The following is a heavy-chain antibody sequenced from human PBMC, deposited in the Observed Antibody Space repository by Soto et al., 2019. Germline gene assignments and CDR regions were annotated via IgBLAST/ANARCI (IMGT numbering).Heavy chain of an antibody. J-gene: IGHJ5*02. CDR3: ARDREMYYDFWSGYYTGNWFDP. V-gene: IGHV1-18*01. CDR1: GYTFTSYG. CDR2: ISAYNGNT. Sequence: ASVKVSCKASGYTFTSYGISWVRQAPGQGLEWMGWISAYNGNTNYAQKLQGRVTMTTDTSTSTAYMELRSLRSDDTAVYYCARDREMYYDFWSGYYTGNWFDPLGQGNLVTVPQ. D-gene: IGHD3-3*01.